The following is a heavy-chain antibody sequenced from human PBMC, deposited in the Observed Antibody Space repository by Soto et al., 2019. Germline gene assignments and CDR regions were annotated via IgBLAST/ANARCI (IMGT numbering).Heavy chain of an antibody. J-gene: IGHJ5*02. CDR2: ISYDGSNK. V-gene: IGHV3-30-3*01. Sequence: LRLSCAASGFTFSSYAMHWVRQAPGKGLEWVAVISYDGSNKYYADSVKGRFTISRDNSKNTLYLQMNSLRAEDTAVYYCARDTPYDYVWGPFDPWGQGTLVTVSS. CDR1: GFTFSSYA. D-gene: IGHD3-16*01. CDR3: ARDTPYDYVWGPFDP.